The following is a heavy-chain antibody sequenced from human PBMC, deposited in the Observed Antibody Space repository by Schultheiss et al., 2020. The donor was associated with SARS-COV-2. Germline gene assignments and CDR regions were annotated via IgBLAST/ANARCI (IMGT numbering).Heavy chain of an antibody. CDR3: ARSRYYDSSGYLVRRYNWFDP. CDR2: IYYSGST. J-gene: IGHJ5*02. Sequence: SETLSLTCTVSGGSISSGGYYWSWIRQHPGKGLEWIGYIYYSGSTYYNPSLKRRVTVSVDTSKNQFSLKLSSVTAADTAVYYCARSRYYDSSGYLVRRYNWFDPWGQGTLVTVSS. V-gene: IGHV4-31*03. D-gene: IGHD3-22*01. CDR1: GGSISSGGYY.